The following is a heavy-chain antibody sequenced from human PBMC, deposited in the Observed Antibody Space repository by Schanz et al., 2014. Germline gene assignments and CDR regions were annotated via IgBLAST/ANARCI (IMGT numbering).Heavy chain of an antibody. CDR3: AGAFDSSGYYFDY. CDR2: INPSVRGT. J-gene: IGHJ4*02. D-gene: IGHD3-22*01. Sequence: QVQLIQSGAEVKKPGASVKVSCTASGYTFTSYDINWVRQAPGQGLEWMGMINPSVRGTHFAREFQGRVTVTSDTSTSTVYMELSGLRSEDTAVYYCAGAFDSSGYYFDYWGQGTLVTVSS. V-gene: IGHV1-46*03. CDR1: GYTFTSYD.